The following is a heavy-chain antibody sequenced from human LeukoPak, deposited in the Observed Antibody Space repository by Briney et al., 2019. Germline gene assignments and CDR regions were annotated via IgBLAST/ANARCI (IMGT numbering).Heavy chain of an antibody. D-gene: IGHD3-22*01. J-gene: IGHJ4*02. CDR2: INPNSGGT. Sequence: GASVKVSCKASGYTFTGYYMHWVRQAPGQGLEWMGWINPNSGGTNYAQKFQGRVTMTRDTSISTAYMELSRLRSDDTAVYYCARDRSYDSPLILLWGQGTLVTVSS. V-gene: IGHV1-2*02. CDR1: GYTFTGYY. CDR3: ARDRSYDSPLILL.